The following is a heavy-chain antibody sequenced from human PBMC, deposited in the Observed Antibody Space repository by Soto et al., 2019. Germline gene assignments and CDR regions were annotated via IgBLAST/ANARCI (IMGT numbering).Heavy chain of an antibody. J-gene: IGHJ1*01. V-gene: IGHV4-30-2*01. CDR3: ASPFSYYYDSSGYYYVRYFQH. CDR2: IFHGGST. D-gene: IGHD3-22*01. Sequence: SETLSLTCAISGAPITWGDYSWNWIRRPPGKGLEWIGYIFHGGSTYYNPSLRSRVTISVDRSRTQLSLKLSSVTAADTAVYYCASPFSYYYDSSGYYYVRYFQHWGQGTLVTVSS. CDR1: GAPITWGDYS.